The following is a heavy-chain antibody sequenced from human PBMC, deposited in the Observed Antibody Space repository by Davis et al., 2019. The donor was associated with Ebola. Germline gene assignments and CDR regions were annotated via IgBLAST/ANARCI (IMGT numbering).Heavy chain of an antibody. CDR1: GFTFSSYG. CDR2: ISYDGSNK. D-gene: IGHD2-2*02. V-gene: IGHV3-30*18. Sequence: GESLKISCAASGFTFSSYGMHWVRQAPGKGLEWVAVISYDGSNKYYADSVKGRFTISRDNSKNTLYLQMNSLRAEDTAVYYCANNPGGYCSSTSCYTGVTPSYWGQGTLVTVSS. J-gene: IGHJ4*02. CDR3: ANNPGGYCSSTSCYTGVTPSY.